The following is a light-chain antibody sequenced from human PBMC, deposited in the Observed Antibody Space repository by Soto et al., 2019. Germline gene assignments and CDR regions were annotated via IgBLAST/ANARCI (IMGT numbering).Light chain of an antibody. CDR2: DNN. CDR3: VTWDDSMHTGVV. Sequence: QSVLTQPPSVSAASGQQVTISCSGSTSNIGKNFVSWYQQLPESAPKLVIYDNNKRPSGIPDRFSGSKADTSATLDITGVQPGDEVDYYCVTWDDSMHTGVVLGGGTKLTVL. V-gene: IGLV1-51*01. CDR1: TSNIGKNF. J-gene: IGLJ2*01.